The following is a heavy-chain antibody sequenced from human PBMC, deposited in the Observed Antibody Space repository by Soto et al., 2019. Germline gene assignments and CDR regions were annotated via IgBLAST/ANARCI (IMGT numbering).Heavy chain of an antibody. CDR3: ATSGYNYGPFDY. Sequence: QVQLVQSGAEVGKPGSSVKVSCRASGDTFKNYAISWVRQAPGQGLEWMGGIIPIFGKTDYAQTFHGRVTINGDESTYTAHMELRGLRSDDTALYYCATSGYNYGPFDYWGRGLLVTVSS. CDR1: GDTFKNYA. D-gene: IGHD2-15*01. CDR2: IIPIFGKT. J-gene: IGHJ4*01. V-gene: IGHV1-69*01.